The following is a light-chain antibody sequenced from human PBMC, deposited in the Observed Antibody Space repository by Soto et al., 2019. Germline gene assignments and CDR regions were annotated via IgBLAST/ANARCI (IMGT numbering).Light chain of an antibody. V-gene: IGKV2-30*01. J-gene: IGKJ4*01. CDR1: QSLLYSDGNTY. Sequence: DVVMTQSPLSLPVTLGQPASISCRSSQSLLYSDGNTYLTWFQQRPGQSPRRLIYRVSGRDSGVPDRFSGSGSGTDFTLKISRVEAEDVGVYYCMQSLQTRSFAGGTKVDIK. CDR2: RVS. CDR3: MQSLQTRS.